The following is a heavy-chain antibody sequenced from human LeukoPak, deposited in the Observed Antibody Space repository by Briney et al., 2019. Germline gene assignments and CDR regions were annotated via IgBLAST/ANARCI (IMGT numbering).Heavy chain of an antibody. J-gene: IGHJ4*02. Sequence: SETLSLTCTVSGGSISSYYWSWIRQPPGKGLEWIGYIYYSGSTNYNPSLKSRVTISVDTSKNQFSLKLSSVTAADTAVYYCARDPTYYYDSSGYYIWGQGTLVTVSS. CDR2: IYYSGST. D-gene: IGHD3-22*01. CDR3: ARDPTYYYDSSGYYI. CDR1: GGSISSYY. V-gene: IGHV4-59*01.